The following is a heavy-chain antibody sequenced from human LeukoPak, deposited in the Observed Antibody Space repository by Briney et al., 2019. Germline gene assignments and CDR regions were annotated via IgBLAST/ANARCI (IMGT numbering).Heavy chain of an antibody. CDR2: IIPIFGTA. Sequence: GSSVKVSCKASGGTFSSYAISWVRQAPGQGLEWMGGIIPIFGTANYAQKFQGRVTITTGESTSTAYMELSSLRSEDTAVYYCARSIPRGGYYYYYMDVWGKGTTVTVSS. J-gene: IGHJ6*03. CDR1: GGTFSSYA. D-gene: IGHD3-10*01. V-gene: IGHV1-69*05. CDR3: ARSIPRGGYYYYYMDV.